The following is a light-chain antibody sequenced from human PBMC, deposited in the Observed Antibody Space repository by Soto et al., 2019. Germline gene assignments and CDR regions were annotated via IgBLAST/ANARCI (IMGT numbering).Light chain of an antibody. J-gene: IGKJ4*01. CDR2: DAS. Sequence: IQMTQYPSNRSSSFGDRVTITCQASRDITDYLNWYQQKPGKAPKLLIYDASNLETGVPSRFSGSGSGTDCTITITSLQNEDSATYYCQQFDNVTLTFGGGTKVDIK. CDR3: QQFDNVTLT. CDR1: RDITDY. V-gene: IGKV1-33*01.